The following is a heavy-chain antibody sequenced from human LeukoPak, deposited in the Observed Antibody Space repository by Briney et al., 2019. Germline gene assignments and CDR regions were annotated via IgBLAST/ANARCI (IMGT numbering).Heavy chain of an antibody. Sequence: GGSLRLSCAASGFTFGAYAMHWVRQSPGKGLEWVALISYDGNNEWYADSVKGRFTVSRDNSKNTLYLQMNSLRVEDTAVYYCARQYYDFIDYWGQGTLVTVSS. J-gene: IGHJ4*02. V-gene: IGHV3-30*04. CDR1: GFTFGAYA. D-gene: IGHD3-3*01. CDR3: ARQYYDFIDY. CDR2: ISYDGNNE.